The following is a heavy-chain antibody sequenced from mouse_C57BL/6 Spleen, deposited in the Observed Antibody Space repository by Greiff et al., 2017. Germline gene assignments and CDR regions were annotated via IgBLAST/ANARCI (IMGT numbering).Heavy chain of an antibody. CDR2: LWSGGST. CDR3: ARKESNDVGAMDY. V-gene: IGHV2-2*01. Sequence: VQRVESGPGLVQPSQSLSITCTVSGFSLTSYGVHWVRQSPGKGLEWLGVLWSGGSTDYNAAFISKLSISKDNSKSQVFFKMNSLQADDTAIYDCARKESNDVGAMDYWGQGTSVTVSS. CDR1: GFSLTSYG. D-gene: IGHD2-12*01. J-gene: IGHJ4*01.